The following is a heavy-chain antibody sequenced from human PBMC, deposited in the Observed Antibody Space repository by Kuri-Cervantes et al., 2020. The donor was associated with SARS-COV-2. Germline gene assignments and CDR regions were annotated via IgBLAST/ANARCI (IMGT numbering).Heavy chain of an antibody. D-gene: IGHD2-15*01. CDR1: GFTFRSYD. CDR2: ISYDGSNK. CDR3: AKDQHGIVVVVAAIDY. J-gene: IGHJ4*02. V-gene: IGHV3-30-3*01. Sequence: LSLTCAASGFTFRSYDMHWVRQAPGKGLEWVAVISYDGSNKYYADSVKGRFTISRDNSKNTLYLQMNSLRAEDTAVYYCAKDQHGIVVVVAAIDYWGQGTLVTVSS.